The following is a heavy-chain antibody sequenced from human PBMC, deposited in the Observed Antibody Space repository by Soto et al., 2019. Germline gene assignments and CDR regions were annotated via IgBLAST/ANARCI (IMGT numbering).Heavy chain of an antibody. J-gene: IGHJ4*02. Sequence: QVQLVQTGAKVKKPGASVKVSCKASGYTFTSYDINWVGQATGQVLEWMGWMNPNSGNTGYAQKFQGRVTMTRNTSIITGYMELSSLRSEDTAVYYGARTLYGDNVDYWGQGTLVTVSS. CDR3: ARTLYGDNVDY. CDR2: MNPNSGNT. V-gene: IGHV1-8*01. CDR1: GYTFTSYD. D-gene: IGHD4-17*01.